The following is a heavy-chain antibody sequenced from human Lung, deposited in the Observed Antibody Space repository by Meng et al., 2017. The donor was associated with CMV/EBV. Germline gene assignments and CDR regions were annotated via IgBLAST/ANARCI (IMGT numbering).Heavy chain of an antibody. CDR2: INHSGST. D-gene: IGHD3-3*01. J-gene: IGHJ4*02. CDR3: ARRRVLITIFGVVLDRSFGY. Sequence: FGGYYWSWIRQPPGKGLEWIGEINHSGSTNYNPSLKSRVTISVDTSKNQFSLKLSSVTAADTAVYYCARRRVLITIFGVVLDRSFGYWGQGTLVTVSS. CDR1: FGGYY. V-gene: IGHV4-34*01.